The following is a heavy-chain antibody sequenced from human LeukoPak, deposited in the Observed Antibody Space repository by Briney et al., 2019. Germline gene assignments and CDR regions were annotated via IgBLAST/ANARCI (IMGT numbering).Heavy chain of an antibody. CDR1: GFTFSSYS. J-gene: IGHJ4*02. V-gene: IGHV3-48*01. Sequence: GGSLRLSCAASGFTFSSYSINWVRQAPGKGLEWVSYISSGYPTIYYADSVKGRFTISRDNAKNSLYLQMNSLRAEDTAVYYCAAQKRGNYRPYYFDYWGQGTLVTVSS. CDR3: AAQKRGNYRPYYFDY. CDR2: ISSGYPTI. D-gene: IGHD3-16*02.